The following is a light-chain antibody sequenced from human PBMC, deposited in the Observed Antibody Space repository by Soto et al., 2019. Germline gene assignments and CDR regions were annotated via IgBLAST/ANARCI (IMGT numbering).Light chain of an antibody. CDR3: QKYGSSHRT. J-gene: IGKJ1*01. V-gene: IGKV3-20*01. CDR1: QSVSSN. Sequence: EMVMTQSPATLAVSPGERATLSCSASQSVSSNLAWYKQKTGQDHRLLIYGESSRATGIKDRFSGSGSGTDFTLNIRRLEPEDFAVYYCQKYGSSHRTFGNGNTGDIK. CDR2: GES.